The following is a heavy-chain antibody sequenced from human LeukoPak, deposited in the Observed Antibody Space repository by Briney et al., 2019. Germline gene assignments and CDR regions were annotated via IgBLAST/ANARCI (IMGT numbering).Heavy chain of an antibody. V-gene: IGHV3-23*01. J-gene: IGHJ6*02. CDR3: AKELNYDILTGYARVGYGMDV. CDR1: GFTFSSYA. Sequence: GGSLRLSCAASGFTFSSYAMSWVRQAPGKGLEWVSAISGSGGSTYYADSVKGRFTISRDNSKNTLYLQMNSLRAEDTAVYYCAKELNYDILTGYARVGYGMDVWGQGTTVTVSS. D-gene: IGHD3-9*01. CDR2: ISGSGGST.